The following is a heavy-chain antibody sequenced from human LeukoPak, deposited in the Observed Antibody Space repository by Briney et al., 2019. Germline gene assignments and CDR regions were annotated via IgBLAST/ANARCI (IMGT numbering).Heavy chain of an antibody. CDR3: ARIQYDNSVFFDLRREFQH. J-gene: IGHJ1*01. D-gene: IGHD3-22*01. CDR1: GYSISNGYY. CDR2: IYHSGTT. V-gene: IGHV4-38-2*01. Sequence: SETLSLTCAVSGYSISNGYYWGWIRQPPGKGLEWIGTIYHSGTTYYNPSLKSRVTISVDTSKNQFPLKLSSVTAADTAIYYCARIQYDNSVFFDLRREFQHWGQGTLVTVSS.